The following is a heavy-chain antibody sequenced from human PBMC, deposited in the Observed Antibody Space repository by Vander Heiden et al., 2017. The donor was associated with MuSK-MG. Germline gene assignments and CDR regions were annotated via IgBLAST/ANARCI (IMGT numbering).Heavy chain of an antibody. V-gene: IGHV1-46*01. J-gene: IGHJ4*02. Sequence: QVQLVQSGAEVKKSGASVKVFCKESGYTFTSYYMHWLRKAPGQGLEWMGIINPSSGSTSYAQKFQGRVTMTRDTSTSTVYMELSSLRSEDTAVYYCARDTLAGYSSSWLFDYWGQGTLVTVSS. D-gene: IGHD6-13*01. CDR2: INPSSGST. CDR1: GYTFTSYY. CDR3: ARDTLAGYSSSWLFDY.